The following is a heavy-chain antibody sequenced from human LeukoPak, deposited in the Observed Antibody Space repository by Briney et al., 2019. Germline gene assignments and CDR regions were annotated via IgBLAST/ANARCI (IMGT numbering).Heavy chain of an antibody. D-gene: IGHD3-22*01. Sequence: PSETLSLTCAVSGGSISSSNWWSWVRQPPGKGLEWIGEIYHSGSTNYNPSLKSRVTISVDKSKNQFSLKLSSVTAADTAVYYCASRDVNLYYDSSGYYYGIDYWGQGTLVTVSS. CDR1: GGSISSSNW. CDR2: IYHSGST. J-gene: IGHJ4*02. CDR3: ASRDVNLYYDSSGYYYGIDY. V-gene: IGHV4-4*02.